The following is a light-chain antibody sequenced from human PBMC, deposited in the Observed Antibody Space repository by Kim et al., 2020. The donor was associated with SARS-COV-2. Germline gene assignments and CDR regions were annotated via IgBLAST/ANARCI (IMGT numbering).Light chain of an antibody. CDR3: QKYNSAPWT. CDR1: QGISNS. V-gene: IGKV1-27*01. CDR2: DAS. Sequence: DIQMTQSPSSLSASVGDRVTITCRASQGISNSLAWYQQKPGKGPKVLIYDASTLQSGVPSRFSGSGSGTDFTLTISSLQPEDVATYYCQKYNSAPWTLGQGNKVEIK. J-gene: IGKJ1*01.